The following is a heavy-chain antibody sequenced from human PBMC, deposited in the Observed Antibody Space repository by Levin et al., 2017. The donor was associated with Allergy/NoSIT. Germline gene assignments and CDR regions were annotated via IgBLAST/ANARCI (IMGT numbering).Heavy chain of an antibody. CDR1: GFTFSSYG. V-gene: IGHV3-30*03. CDR3: ARNFDYYGMDV. Sequence: GGSLGLSCAASGFTFSSYGMHWVRQAPGKGLEWVAVISYDGSNKYYADSVKGRFTISRDNSKNTLYLQMNSLRAEDTAVYYCARNFDYYGMDVWGQGTTVTVSS. CDR2: ISYDGSNK. J-gene: IGHJ6*02. D-gene: IGHD1-14*01.